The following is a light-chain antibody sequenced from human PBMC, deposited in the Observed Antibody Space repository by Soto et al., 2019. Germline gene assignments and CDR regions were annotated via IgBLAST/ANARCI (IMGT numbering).Light chain of an antibody. Sequence: DIHMTQSPSSLSASLGDRVTITCRASQDIDTHLNWYQQKPGKAPKLLIFRSFALQSGVPSRFSGSGSGTEFTLTINSLQHADFATYVCQQTSSPFVSFGGGSRVEI. V-gene: IGKV1-39*01. CDR3: QQTSSPFVS. CDR2: RSF. J-gene: IGKJ4*01. CDR1: QDIDTH.